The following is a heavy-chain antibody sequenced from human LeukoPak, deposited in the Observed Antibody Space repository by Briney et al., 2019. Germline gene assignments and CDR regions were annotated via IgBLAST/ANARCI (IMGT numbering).Heavy chain of an antibody. CDR3: ARDGTTYYDILTGYRYPRPWGGMDA. J-gene: IGHJ6*04. D-gene: IGHD3-9*01. CDR2: ISYDGSNK. CDR1: GFTFSSYG. V-gene: IGHV3-30*04. Sequence: PGRSLRLSCAASGFTFSSYGMHWVRQAPGKGLEWVAVISYDGSNKYYADSVKGRFTISRDNSKNTLYLQMNSLRAEDTAVYYCARDGTTYYDILTGYRYPRPWGGMDAWGKGTTVTVSS.